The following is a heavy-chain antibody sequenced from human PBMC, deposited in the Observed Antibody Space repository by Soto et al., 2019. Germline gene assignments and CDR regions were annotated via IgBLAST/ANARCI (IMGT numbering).Heavy chain of an antibody. CDR1: GGTFSSHV. V-gene: IGHV1-69*01. D-gene: IGHD3-10*01. Sequence: QVQLVQSGAEVKKPGSSVKVSCKASGGTFSSHVFNWVRQAPGQGLEWMGGIMPIIGTANYAQKFQGRVTITADESTSTAYMELSSLRSGDKAVYYCERDLEFRDGNISHLDYWGQGTLVTVSS. CDR2: IMPIIGTA. J-gene: IGHJ4*02. CDR3: ERDLEFRDGNISHLDY.